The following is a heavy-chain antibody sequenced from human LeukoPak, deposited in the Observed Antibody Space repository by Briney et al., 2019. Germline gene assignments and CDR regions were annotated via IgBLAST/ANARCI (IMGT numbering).Heavy chain of an antibody. D-gene: IGHD4-23*01. V-gene: IGHV3-74*01. CDR1: GFTLSNYW. CDR3: ARGRPHGNDY. CDR2: ISGDEIWT. Sequence: GGSLRLSCAASGFTLSNYWMHWVRQAPGKGLVWVSRISGDEIWTSYADSVKGRFIISRDNAKNTLYLQMNGLRTEDTAVYYCARGRPHGNDYWGQGTLVTVSS. J-gene: IGHJ4*02.